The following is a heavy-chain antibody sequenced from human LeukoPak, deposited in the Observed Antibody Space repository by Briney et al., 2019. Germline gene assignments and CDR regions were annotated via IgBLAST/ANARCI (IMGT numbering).Heavy chain of an antibody. Sequence: ASVKVSCTASGFTFTDYYMNWVRQAPGQGLEWMGRINPNSGATNYARKFQGRVTMTRDTSINTAYMELSRLRSADTAVYYCARTPVSYSSSWYTWFDPWGQGTLVTVSS. V-gene: IGHV1-2*02. D-gene: IGHD6-13*01. CDR1: GFTFTDYY. CDR2: INPNSGAT. CDR3: ARTPVSYSSSWYTWFDP. J-gene: IGHJ5*02.